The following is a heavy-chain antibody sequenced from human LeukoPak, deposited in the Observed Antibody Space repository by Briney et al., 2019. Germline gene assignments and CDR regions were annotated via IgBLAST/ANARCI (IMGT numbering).Heavy chain of an antibody. CDR1: GGSFSGYY. D-gene: IGHD3-22*01. CDR3: ARDYYDSSLYLGY. V-gene: IGHV4-34*01. CDR2: INHSRST. J-gene: IGHJ4*02. Sequence: SETLSLTCAVYGGSFSGYYWSWIRQPPGKGLEWIGEINHSRSTNYNPSLKSRVTISLDTSKNQFSLKLSSVTAADTAVYYCARDYYDSSLYLGYWGQGTLVTVSS.